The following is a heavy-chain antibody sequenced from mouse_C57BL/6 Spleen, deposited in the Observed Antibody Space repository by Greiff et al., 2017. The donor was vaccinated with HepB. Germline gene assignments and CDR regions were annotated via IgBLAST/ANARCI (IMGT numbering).Heavy chain of an antibody. CDR3: EITTVVATSYWYFDV. CDR2: IYPGDGDT. CDR1: GYAFSSYW. D-gene: IGHD1-1*01. J-gene: IGHJ1*03. V-gene: IGHV1-80*01. Sequence: VQLQQSGAELVKPGASVKISCKASGYAFSSYWMNWVKQRPGKGLEWIGQIYPGDGDTNYNGKFKGKATLTADKSSSTAYMQLSSLTSEDSAVYFCEITTVVATSYWYFDVWGTGTTVTVSS.